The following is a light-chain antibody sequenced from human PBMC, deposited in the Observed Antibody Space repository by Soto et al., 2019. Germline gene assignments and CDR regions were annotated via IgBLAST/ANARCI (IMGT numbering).Light chain of an antibody. J-gene: IGKJ1*01. Sequence: DIQMTQSPSSLSASVGDRITITCRTSQNINTFLNWYQQKPGRAPNLLISSASISLSGVPSRFTGSGSGTEVTLTVSSRQPEDFATYYCQQTFNTALTFDQGTRVETK. CDR3: QQTFNTALT. CDR2: SAS. CDR1: QNINTF. V-gene: IGKV1-39*01.